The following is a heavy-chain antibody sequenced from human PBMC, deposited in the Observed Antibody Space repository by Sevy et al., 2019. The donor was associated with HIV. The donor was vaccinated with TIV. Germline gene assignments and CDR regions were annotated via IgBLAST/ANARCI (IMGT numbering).Heavy chain of an antibody. V-gene: IGHV3-30*04. Sequence: GGSLRLSCTVSGFIFSNFAMHWVRQAPGKGLEWVAVMSYDGSHKYYADSVKGRFTVSRDNSRNILSLEMNSLRRDDTAVYYCARGENDDEFFQYWGQGTLVTVSS. CDR1: GFIFSNFA. CDR3: ARGENDDEFFQY. J-gene: IGHJ1*01. CDR2: MSYDGSHK. D-gene: IGHD1-26*01.